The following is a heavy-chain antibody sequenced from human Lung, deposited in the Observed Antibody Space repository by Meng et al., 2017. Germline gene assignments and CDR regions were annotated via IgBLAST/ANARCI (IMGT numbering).Heavy chain of an antibody. CDR1: GFTFSTHG. D-gene: IGHD4-17*01. CDR3: ARGGVTTDD. J-gene: IGHJ4*02. V-gene: IGHV3-74*01. CDR2: ITGDGSST. Sequence: EGQLVEAGGGLVPPGGSLRPSCAAFGFTFSTHGRHWVRQAPGKGLEWVSRITGDGSSTIYADSVQGRFTMSRDNAKNTLSLQMNSLRAEDTAVYYCARGGVTTDDWGQGTLVTVSS.